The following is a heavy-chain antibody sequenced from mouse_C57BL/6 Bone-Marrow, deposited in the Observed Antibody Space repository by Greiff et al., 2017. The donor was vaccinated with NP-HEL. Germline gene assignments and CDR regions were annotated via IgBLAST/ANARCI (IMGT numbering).Heavy chain of an antibody. J-gene: IGHJ2*01. CDR3: ARDSSGYGSDY. CDR1: GYTFTDYY. D-gene: IGHD3-2*02. V-gene: IGHV1-19*01. CDR2: INPYNGGT. Sequence: EVQLQQSGPVLVKPGASVKMSCKASGYTFTDYYMNWVKQSHGKSLEWIGVINPYNGGTSYNQKFKGKATLTVDKSSSTAYMELNSLTSEDSAVYYCARDSSGYGSDYWGQGTTLTVSS.